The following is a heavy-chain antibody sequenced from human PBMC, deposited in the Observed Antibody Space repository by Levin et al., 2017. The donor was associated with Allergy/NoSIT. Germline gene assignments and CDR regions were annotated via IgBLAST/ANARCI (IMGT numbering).Heavy chain of an antibody. Sequence: SQTLSLPCTVSGGSISSYYWSWIRQPPGKGLEWIGYIYYSGSTNYNPSLKSRVTISVDTSKNQFSLKLSSVTAADTAVYYCARDRYYYDSSARAFDIWGQGTMVTVSS. CDR1: GGSISSYY. CDR2: IYYSGST. V-gene: IGHV4-59*01. D-gene: IGHD3-22*01. J-gene: IGHJ3*02. CDR3: ARDRYYYDSSARAFDI.